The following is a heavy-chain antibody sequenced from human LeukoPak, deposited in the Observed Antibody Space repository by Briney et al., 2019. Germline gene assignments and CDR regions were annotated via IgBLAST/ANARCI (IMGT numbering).Heavy chain of an antibody. V-gene: IGHV3-66*01. CDR2: IYADDST. Sequence: GGSLRLSCAASGFIVSGNYMSWVRQAPGKGLEWVSIIYADDSTYYADSVKGRFTISTDNSKNTLNLQMNSLRAEDTAVYYCARSLGGYYFDSWGQGTLVTVSS. J-gene: IGHJ4*02. CDR1: GFIVSGNY. D-gene: IGHD3-10*01. CDR3: ARSLGGYYFDS.